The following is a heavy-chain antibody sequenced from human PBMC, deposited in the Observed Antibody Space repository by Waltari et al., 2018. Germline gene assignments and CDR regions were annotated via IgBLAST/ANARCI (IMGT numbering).Heavy chain of an antibody. D-gene: IGHD1-26*01. CDR1: GFTFSSSG. J-gene: IGHJ4*02. V-gene: IGHV3-30*02. CDR2: IRYDGSNK. Sequence: QVQLVESGGGVVQPGGSLRLSCAASGFTFSSSGLPWFRQAPGKGLEWVAFIRYDGSNKYYADSVKGRFTISRDNSKNTLYLQMNSLRAEDTAVYYCAKDRPVGASFDYWGQGTLVTVSS. CDR3: AKDRPVGASFDY.